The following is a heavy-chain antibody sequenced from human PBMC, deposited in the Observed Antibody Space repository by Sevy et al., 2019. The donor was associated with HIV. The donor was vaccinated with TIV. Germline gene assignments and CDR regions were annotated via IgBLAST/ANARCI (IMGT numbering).Heavy chain of an antibody. D-gene: IGHD3-16*01. Sequence: SETLSLTCTVSGGSISSGGYYWSWIRQHPGKGLEWIGCIYYSGSTYYNPSLKSRVTISVDTSKNQFSLKLSSVTAADTAVYYCARVGVRDYYYGMDVWGQGTTVTVSS. CDR1: GGSISSGGYY. CDR2: IYYSGST. V-gene: IGHV4-31*03. J-gene: IGHJ6*02. CDR3: ARVGVRDYYYGMDV.